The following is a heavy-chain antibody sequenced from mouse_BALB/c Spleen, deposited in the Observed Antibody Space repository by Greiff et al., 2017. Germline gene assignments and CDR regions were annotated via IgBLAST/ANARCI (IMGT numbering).Heavy chain of an antibody. Sequence: VQLQQSGPELVRPGASVKMSCKASGYTFTSYWMHWVKQRPGQGLEWIGAIYPGNSDTSYNQKFKGKAKLTAVTSTSTAYMELSSLTNEDSAVYYCTNYYGSSYVYFDYWGQGTTLTVSS. D-gene: IGHD1-1*01. V-gene: IGHV1-5*01. CDR1: GYTFTSYW. J-gene: IGHJ2*01. CDR2: IYPGNSDT. CDR3: TNYYGSSYVYFDY.